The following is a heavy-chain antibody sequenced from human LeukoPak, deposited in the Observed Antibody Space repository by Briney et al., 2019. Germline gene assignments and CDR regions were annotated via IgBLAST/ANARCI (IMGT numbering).Heavy chain of an antibody. CDR3: ATHPVFSEQQIVFGY. CDR2: FDPEDGET. Sequence: GASVKVSCKASRYTLTELSMHWVRQAPGKGLEWMGGFDPEDGETIYAQKFQGRVTMTEDTSTDTAYMELSSLRSEDTAVYYCATHPVFSEQQIVFGYWGQGTLVTVSS. J-gene: IGHJ4*02. V-gene: IGHV1-24*01. D-gene: IGHD6-13*01. CDR1: RYTLTELS.